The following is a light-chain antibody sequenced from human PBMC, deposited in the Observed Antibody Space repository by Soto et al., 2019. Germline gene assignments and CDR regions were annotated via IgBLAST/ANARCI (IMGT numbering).Light chain of an antibody. CDR1: QSVSSSY. V-gene: IGKV3-20*01. Sequence: EIVLTQSPGTLSFSPGERATLTCRASQSVSSSYLAWFQQKPGQAPRLLIYGASSRATGIPDRFSGSGSGTDFTLTISILEPEDFAVYYCQQYGNAPFTFGPGTKVDIK. CDR2: GAS. J-gene: IGKJ3*01. CDR3: QQYGNAPFT.